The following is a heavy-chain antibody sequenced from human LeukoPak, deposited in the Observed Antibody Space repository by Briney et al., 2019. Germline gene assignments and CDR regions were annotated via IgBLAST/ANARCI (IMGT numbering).Heavy chain of an antibody. CDR3: ARDRGSGWENQ. CDR1: GGTFSSYA. CDR2: IIPILGIA. Sequence: ASVTVSCKASGGTFSSYAISWVRQAPGQGLEWMGRIIPILGIANYAQKFQGRVTITADKSTSTAYMELSSLRSDDTAVYYCARDRGSGWENQWGQGTLVTVSS. V-gene: IGHV1-69*04. D-gene: IGHD6-19*01. J-gene: IGHJ4*02.